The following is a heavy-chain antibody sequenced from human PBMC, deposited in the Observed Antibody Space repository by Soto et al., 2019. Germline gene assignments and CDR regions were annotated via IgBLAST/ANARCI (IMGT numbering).Heavy chain of an antibody. V-gene: IGHV3-23*01. CDR2: ISGSGGST. D-gene: IGHD3-3*01. Sequence: PGGSLRLSCAASGFTFSSYAMSWVRQAPGKGLEWVSAISGSGGSTYYADSVKGRFTISRDNSKNTLYLQMNSLRAEDTAVYYCAKGDYDFWSGYHFDPWGQGTLVTVSS. CDR1: GFTFSSYA. CDR3: AKGDYDFWSGYHFDP. J-gene: IGHJ5*02.